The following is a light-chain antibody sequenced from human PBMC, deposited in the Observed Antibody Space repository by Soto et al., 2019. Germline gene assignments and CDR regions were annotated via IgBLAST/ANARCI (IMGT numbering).Light chain of an antibody. CDR2: KDS. Sequence: SYELTQPSSVSVSPGQTARITCSGDVLAKKYARWFQQKPGQAPVLVIYKDSEGPSGIPERFSGSSSGTTVTLTISGAQVEDEADYYVYSAADNNLVVFGGGTKLTVL. CDR3: YSAADNNLVV. V-gene: IGLV3-27*01. J-gene: IGLJ2*01. CDR1: VLAKKY.